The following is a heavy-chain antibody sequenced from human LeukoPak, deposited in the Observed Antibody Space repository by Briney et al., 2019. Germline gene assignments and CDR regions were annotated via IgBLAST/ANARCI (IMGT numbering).Heavy chain of an antibody. Sequence: SVTLSCKSSVYTFYKNGLGWVRQSPGQRLEWMGGINTNIWYRCYAPSLQDRLTRNPDTSNSTAHMALKRLTSDATAVYYCVRDLIESDYDGLLRFGEKNAFDIWGQGTLVTVSS. CDR2: INTNIWYR. CDR3: VRDLIESDYDGLLRFGEKNAFDI. D-gene: IGHD3-16*01. V-gene: IGHV1-18*01. J-gene: IGHJ3*02. CDR1: VYTFYKNG.